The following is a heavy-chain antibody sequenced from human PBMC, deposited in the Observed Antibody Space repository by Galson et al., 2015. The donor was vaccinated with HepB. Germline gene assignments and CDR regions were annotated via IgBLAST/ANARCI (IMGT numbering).Heavy chain of an antibody. Sequence: PALVKPTQTLTLTCTFSGFSLSTSGVGVGWIRQPPGKALEWLALIYWDDDKRYSPSLKSRLTITEDTSKNQVVLTMTNMDPVDTATYYCAHRRIAVAGTYVDYWGQGTLVTVSS. D-gene: IGHD6-19*01. CDR2: IYWDDDK. J-gene: IGHJ4*02. CDR1: GFSLSTSGVG. V-gene: IGHV2-5*02. CDR3: AHRRIAVAGTYVDY.